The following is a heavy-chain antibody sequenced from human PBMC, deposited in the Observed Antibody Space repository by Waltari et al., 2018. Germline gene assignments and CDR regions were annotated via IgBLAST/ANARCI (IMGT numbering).Heavy chain of an antibody. Sequence: QVQLVQSGAEVKKPGSSVKVSCKASGGTFSSYAISWVRQAPGQGLEWMGGVIPSCGTANYAQKYQGRVTITADKSTSTAYRELSSLRSEDTAVYYCARVYCGGDCYGSYYFDYWGQGTLVTISS. CDR2: VIPSCGTA. CDR3: ARVYCGGDCYGSYYFDY. CDR1: GGTFSSYA. V-gene: IGHV1-69*14. J-gene: IGHJ4*02. D-gene: IGHD2-21*01.